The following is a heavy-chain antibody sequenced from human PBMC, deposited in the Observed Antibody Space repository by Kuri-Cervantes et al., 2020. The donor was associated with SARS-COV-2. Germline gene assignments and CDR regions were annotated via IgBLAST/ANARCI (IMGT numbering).Heavy chain of an antibody. D-gene: IGHD2-2*01. CDR1: GFQFDDYT. Sequence: GESLKISCAASGFQFDDYTMHWVRQPPGKGLEWVSLISWDGATTYYADSVKGRFTISRDNAKNSLYLQMNSLRAEDTAVYYCASTASGSAAPFDYWGQGTLVTVSS. CDR3: ASTASGSAAPFDY. CDR2: ISWDGATT. V-gene: IGHV3-43*01. J-gene: IGHJ4*02.